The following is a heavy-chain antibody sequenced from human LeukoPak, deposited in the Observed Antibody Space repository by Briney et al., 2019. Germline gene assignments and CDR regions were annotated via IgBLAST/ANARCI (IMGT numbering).Heavy chain of an antibody. CDR3: ASSPVEPSY. CDR2: ISSSGSTI. CDR1: GFTFSSYE. D-gene: IGHD1-26*01. J-gene: IGHJ4*02. Sequence: GGSLRLSCAASGFTFSSYEMNWVCQAPGKGLEWVSYISSSGSTIYYADSVKGRFTISRDNAKNSLYLQMNSLRAEDTAVYYCASSPVEPSYWGQGTLVTVSS. V-gene: IGHV3-48*03.